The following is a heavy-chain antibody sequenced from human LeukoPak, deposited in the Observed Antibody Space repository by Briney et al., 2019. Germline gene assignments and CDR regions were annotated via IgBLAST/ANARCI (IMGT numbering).Heavy chain of an antibody. D-gene: IGHD5-18*01. Sequence: GGSLRLSCAASGSTFSSYSMNWVRQAPGKGLEWVASVKQDESEKYYVDSVKGRFTISRDKAKNLLYLQMNSLRAEDTAVYYCVRARYSSDSYYFDYWGQGTLVTVSS. CDR3: VRARYSSDSYYFDY. J-gene: IGHJ4*02. CDR1: GSTFSSYS. V-gene: IGHV3-7*03. CDR2: VKQDESEK.